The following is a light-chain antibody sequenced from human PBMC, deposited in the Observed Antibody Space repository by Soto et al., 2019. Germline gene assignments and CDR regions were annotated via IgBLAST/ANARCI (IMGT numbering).Light chain of an antibody. J-gene: IGKJ1*01. CDR1: QGVSDW. CDR2: GSS. V-gene: IGKV1-12*01. Sequence: DIQMTQSPSSVSASVVDSVTITCRASQGVSDWVAWYQQEPGEAPKLLIYGSSSLLSGVPSRFSGTRSGTDFTLTISSLQPEDFATYYCQQANSYPWTFGQGTKVDIK. CDR3: QQANSYPWT.